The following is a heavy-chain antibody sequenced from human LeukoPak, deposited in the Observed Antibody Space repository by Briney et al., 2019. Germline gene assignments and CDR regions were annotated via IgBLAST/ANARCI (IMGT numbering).Heavy chain of an antibody. J-gene: IGHJ4*02. CDR2: ISYDGSNK. CDR3: ARGGGLLTLDY. V-gene: IGHV3-30*04. Sequence: PGGSLRLSCAASGFSFSDYAMHWVRQAPGKGLEWVAVISYDGSNKYYADSVKGRFTISRDNSKNPLYLQMNSLRAEDTAVYYCARGGGLLTLDYWGQGTLVTVSS. CDR1: GFSFSDYA. D-gene: IGHD1-26*01.